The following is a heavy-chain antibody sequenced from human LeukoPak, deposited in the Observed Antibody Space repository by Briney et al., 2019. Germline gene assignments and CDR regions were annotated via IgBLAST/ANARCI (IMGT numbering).Heavy chain of an antibody. CDR1: GGSISSYY. CDR2: IYYTGST. J-gene: IGHJ3*02. V-gene: IGHV4-59*08. D-gene: IGHD4-17*01. Sequence: SETLSLTCTVSGGSISSYYWSWIRQPPGKGLEWIGYIYYTGSTYYNPSLKSRVTISVDTSKNQFSPKLSSVTAADTAVYYCARGTVTTSMKAFDIWGQGTMVTVSS. CDR3: ARGTVTTSMKAFDI.